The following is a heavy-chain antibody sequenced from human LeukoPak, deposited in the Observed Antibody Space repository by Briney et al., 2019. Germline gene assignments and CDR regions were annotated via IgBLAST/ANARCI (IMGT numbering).Heavy chain of an antibody. J-gene: IGHJ4*02. CDR2: VHYSGST. Sequence: SETLSLTCTVSGGSISDYYWSWIRQPPGKGLECIGYVHYSGSTNYNPSLKSRVTTSVDTSKNQFSLKLTSVTAADTAVYYCARGVHYFDYWGQGALVTVSS. V-gene: IGHV4-59*01. CDR1: GGSISDYY. D-gene: IGHD3-3*01. CDR3: ARGVHYFDY.